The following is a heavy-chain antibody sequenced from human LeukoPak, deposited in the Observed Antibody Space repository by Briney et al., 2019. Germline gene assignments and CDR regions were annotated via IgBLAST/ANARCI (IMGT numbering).Heavy chain of an antibody. Sequence: ASVKVSCKASGYTFTGYYMHWVRQAPGQGLEWMGWINPNSGGTSYAQKFQGRVTMTRDTSISTAYMELSRLRSDDTAVYYCARTYCSGGSCYSEDFDYWGQGTLVTVSS. CDR1: GYTFTGYY. CDR2: INPNSGGT. J-gene: IGHJ4*02. CDR3: ARTYCSGGSCYSEDFDY. D-gene: IGHD2-15*01. V-gene: IGHV1-2*02.